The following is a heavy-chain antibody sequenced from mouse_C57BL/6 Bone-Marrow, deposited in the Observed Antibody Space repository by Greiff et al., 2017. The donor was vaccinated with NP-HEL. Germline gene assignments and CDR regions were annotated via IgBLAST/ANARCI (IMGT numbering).Heavy chain of an antibody. CDR1: GYAFSSSW. J-gene: IGHJ2*01. D-gene: IGHD2-4*01. V-gene: IGHV1-82*01. CDR3: ANDYYFDY. Sequence: VKVVESGPELVKPGASVKISCKASGYAFSSSWMNWVKQRPGKGLEWIGRIYPGDGDTNYNGKFKGKATLTADKSSSTAYMQLSSLTSEDSAVYFCANDYYFDYWGQGTTLTVSS. CDR2: IYPGDGDT.